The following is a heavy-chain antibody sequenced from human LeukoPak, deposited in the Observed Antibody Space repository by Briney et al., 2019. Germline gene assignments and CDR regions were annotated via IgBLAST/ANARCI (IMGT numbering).Heavy chain of an antibody. J-gene: IGHJ4*02. CDR1: GFTFSSYW. D-gene: IGHD3-22*01. CDR3: AREEYYDSSGYYYVY. CDR2: ISSSGSTI. Sequence: PGGSLRLSCAASGFTFSSYWMHWVRQAPGKGLEWVSYISSSGSTIYYADSVKGRFTISRDDAKNSLYLQMNSLRAEDTAVYYCAREEYYDSSGYYYVYWGQGTLVTVSS. V-gene: IGHV3-48*04.